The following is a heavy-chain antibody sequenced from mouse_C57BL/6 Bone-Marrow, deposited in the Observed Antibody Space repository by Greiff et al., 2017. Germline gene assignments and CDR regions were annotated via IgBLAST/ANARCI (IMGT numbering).Heavy chain of an antibody. CDR2: INPNNGGT. CDR1: GYTFTDYN. V-gene: IGHV1-18*01. Sequence: EVKLMESGPELVKPGASVKIPCKASGYTFTDYNMDWVKQSHGKSLEWIGDINPNNGGTIYNQKFKGKATLTVDKSSSTAYMELRSLTSEDTAVYYCARIYYGNWGFAYWGQGTLVTVSA. J-gene: IGHJ3*01. CDR3: ARIYYGNWGFAY. D-gene: IGHD2-1*01.